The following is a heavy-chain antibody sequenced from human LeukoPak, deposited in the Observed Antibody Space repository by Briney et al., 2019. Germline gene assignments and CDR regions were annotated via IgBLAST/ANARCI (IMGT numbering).Heavy chain of an antibody. CDR2: ISSSSSYI. Sequence: GGSLRLSCAASGFTFSSYSMNWVRQAPGKGLEWVSSISSSSSYIYYADSVKGRFTISRDNAKNSLNLQMNSLRAEDTAVYYCARDKDTAMDQGFDYWGQGTLVTVSS. D-gene: IGHD5-18*01. V-gene: IGHV3-21*01. J-gene: IGHJ4*02. CDR1: GFTFSSYS. CDR3: ARDKDTAMDQGFDY.